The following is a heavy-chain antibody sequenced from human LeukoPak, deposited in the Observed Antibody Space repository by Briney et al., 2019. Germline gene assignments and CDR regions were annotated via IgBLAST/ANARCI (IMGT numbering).Heavy chain of an antibody. CDR3: AKAPIVGATTGRYYFDY. J-gene: IGHJ4*02. V-gene: IGHV3-23*01. CDR1: GFTFSSYA. Sequence: GGSLRLSCAASGFTFSSYAMSWVRQAPGKGLEWVSAISGSGGSTYYADSVKGRFTISRDNSKNTLYLQMNSLRAEDTAVYYCAKAPIVGATTGRYYFDYWGQGTLVTVSS. D-gene: IGHD1-26*01. CDR2: ISGSGGST.